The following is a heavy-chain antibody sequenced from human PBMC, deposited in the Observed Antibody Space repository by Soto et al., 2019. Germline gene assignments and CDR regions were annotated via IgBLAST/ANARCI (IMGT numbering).Heavy chain of an antibody. D-gene: IGHD3-10*01. V-gene: IGHV1-18*01. Sequence: QVQLVQSGAEVKKPGASVKVSCKASGYTFTSYGISWVRQAPGQGLEWMGWISAYNGNTNYAQKLQGRVTMTTDTSTSTAYMELRSLRSDDTAVYYCARMGRGLSFQVNYYYYYYMDVWGKGTTVTVSS. J-gene: IGHJ6*03. CDR1: GYTFTSYG. CDR2: ISAYNGNT. CDR3: ARMGRGLSFQVNYYYYYYMDV.